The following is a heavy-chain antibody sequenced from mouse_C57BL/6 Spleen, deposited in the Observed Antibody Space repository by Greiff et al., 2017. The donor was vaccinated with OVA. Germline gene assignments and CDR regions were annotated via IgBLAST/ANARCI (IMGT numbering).Heavy chain of an antibody. J-gene: IGHJ4*01. V-gene: IGHV7-1*01. CDR2: SRNKANDYTT. D-gene: IGHD1-1*01. Sequence: EVQLVESGGGLVQSGRSLRLSCATSGFTFSDFYMEWVRQAPGKGLEWIAASRNKANDYTTEYSASVKGRFIVSRDTSQSILYLQMNALRAEDTAIYYCARDGVLPSMDYWGQGTSVTVSS. CDR1: GFTFSDFY. CDR3: ARDGVLPSMDY.